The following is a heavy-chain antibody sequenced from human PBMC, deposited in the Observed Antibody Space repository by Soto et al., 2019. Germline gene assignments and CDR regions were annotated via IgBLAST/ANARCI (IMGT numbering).Heavy chain of an antibody. V-gene: IGHV1-8*01. D-gene: IGHD3-16*02. CDR2: MNPNSGNT. J-gene: IGHJ4*02. Sequence: ASVKVSCKASGYTFTSYDINWVRQATGQGLEWMGWMNPNSGNTGYAQKFQGRVTMTRNTSISTAYMELSSLRSEDTAVYYCARGSGTAYDYIWGSYRPHFYFDYWGQGTLVTVSS. CDR3: ARGSGTAYDYIWGSYRPHFYFDY. CDR1: GYTFTSYD.